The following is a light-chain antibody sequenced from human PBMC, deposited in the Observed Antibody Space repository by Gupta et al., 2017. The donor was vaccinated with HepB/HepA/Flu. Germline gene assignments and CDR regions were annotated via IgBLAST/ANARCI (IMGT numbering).Light chain of an antibody. J-gene: IGLJ2*01. CDR1: SGYSNYK. V-gene: IGLV9-49*01. Sequence: QPVLTPPPSASASLGASVTLTCTLRSGYSNYKVDWYHQRPGKGPRFVMRVGTGVMVGSKGDGTPDSFSGLCSGLNRYPTTKNIHEEEEGDDDYCADHGNGSNSSWVFGGGTKLTVL. CDR3: CADHGNGSNSSWV. CDR2: VGTGVMVG.